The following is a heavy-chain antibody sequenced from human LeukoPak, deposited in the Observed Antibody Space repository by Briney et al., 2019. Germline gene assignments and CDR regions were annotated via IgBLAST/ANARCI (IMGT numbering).Heavy chain of an antibody. Sequence: ASVKVSCKASGYTFASYGISWVRQAPGQGLEWMGWISAYNGNTNYAQKLQGGVTMTTDTSTSTAYMELRSLRSDDTAVYYCAGDPIPEYCSGGSCYSGDDYWGQGTLVTVSS. CDR1: GYTFASYG. J-gene: IGHJ4*02. V-gene: IGHV1-18*01. D-gene: IGHD2-15*01. CDR2: ISAYNGNT. CDR3: AGDPIPEYCSGGSCYSGDDY.